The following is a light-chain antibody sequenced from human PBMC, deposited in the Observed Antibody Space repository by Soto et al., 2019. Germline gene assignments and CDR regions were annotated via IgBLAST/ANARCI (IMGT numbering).Light chain of an antibody. V-gene: IGKV3D-20*02. CDR1: QSVSNNY. CDR2: GVY. J-gene: IGKJ5*01. CDR3: QQRSNWPSIT. Sequence: EIVLTQSPGTLSLSPGERATLSCRASQSVSNNYLAWYQQKPGQAPRLLIYGVYTRAPGIPARFSGSGSGTDFTLTISSLEPEDFAVYYCQQRSNWPSITFGQGTRLEIK.